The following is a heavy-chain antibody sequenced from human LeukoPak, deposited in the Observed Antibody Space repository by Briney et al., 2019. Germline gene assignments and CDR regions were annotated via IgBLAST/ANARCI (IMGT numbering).Heavy chain of an antibody. J-gene: IGHJ2*01. CDR3: AKYTPDWYFDL. V-gene: IGHV3-30*04. CDR1: GFTFSRYS. Sequence: GRSLRLSCAASGFTFSRYSMHWVRQAPCKGLAWVAVISFDGKTQVYGDSVKGRFTISRDNSNNTLYLQMNSLKPEDSAVYYCAKYTPDWYFDLWGRGTLVTVSS. D-gene: IGHD1-1*01. CDR2: ISFDGKTQ.